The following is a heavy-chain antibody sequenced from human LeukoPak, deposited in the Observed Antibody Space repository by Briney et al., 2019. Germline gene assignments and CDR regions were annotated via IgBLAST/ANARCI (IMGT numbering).Heavy chain of an antibody. D-gene: IGHD2-2*01. V-gene: IGHV1-69*04. J-gene: IGHJ3*02. Sequence: GASVKVSCKASGGTFSSYAISWVRQAPGQGLEWMGRIIPILGIANYAQKFQGRVTITADKSTSTAYMELRSLRSDDTAVYYCARDEVPAAVAIDIWGQGXMVTXSS. CDR1: GGTFSSYA. CDR3: ARDEVPAAVAIDI. CDR2: IIPILGIA.